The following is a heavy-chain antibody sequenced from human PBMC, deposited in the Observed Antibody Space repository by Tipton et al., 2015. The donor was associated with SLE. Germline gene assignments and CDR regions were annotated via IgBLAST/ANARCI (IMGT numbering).Heavy chain of an antibody. CDR1: GFTFSSYW. Sequence: SLRLSCAASGFTFSSYWMSWVRQAPGKGLEWVANIKQDGSEKYYVDSVKGRFTISRDNAKNSLYLQMNSLRAEDTAVYYCAREGSGSYYYYYYGMDVWGQGTTVTVSS. J-gene: IGHJ6*02. CDR3: AREGSGSYYYYYYGMDV. D-gene: IGHD1-26*01. CDR2: IKQDGSEK. V-gene: IGHV3-7*01.